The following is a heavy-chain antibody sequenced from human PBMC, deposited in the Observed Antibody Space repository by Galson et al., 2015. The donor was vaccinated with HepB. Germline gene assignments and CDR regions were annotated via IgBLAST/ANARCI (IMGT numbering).Heavy chain of an antibody. D-gene: IGHD4-17*01. CDR1: GFSFNKFP. J-gene: IGHJ2*01. Sequence: SLRLSCAASGFSFNKFPMHWVRQAPGKGLEWVAVISYTGRYTNYADFGKGRFTISRDNSKNALYLQMNSLGVEDTALYYCVRPRGGGAGDYQNWYFDLWGRGTLVTVSS. CDR2: ISYTGRYT. V-gene: IGHV3-30*04. CDR3: VRPRGGGAGDYQNWYFDL.